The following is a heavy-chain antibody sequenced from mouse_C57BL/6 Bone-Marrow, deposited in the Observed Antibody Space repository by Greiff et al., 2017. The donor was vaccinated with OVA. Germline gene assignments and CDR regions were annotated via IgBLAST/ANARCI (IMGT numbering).Heavy chain of an antibody. Sequence: VQLQQSGPGLVQPSQCLSITCTVSGFSLTSYGVHWVRQPPGKGLEWLGVIWSGGSTDYNAAFISRLSISKDNSKSQVFFKMNSLQADDTSIYYCAYYGSSYGYFDVWGTGTTVTVSS. D-gene: IGHD1-1*01. CDR3: AYYGSSYGYFDV. J-gene: IGHJ1*03. CDR2: IWSGGST. CDR1: GFSLTSYG. V-gene: IGHV2-4*01.